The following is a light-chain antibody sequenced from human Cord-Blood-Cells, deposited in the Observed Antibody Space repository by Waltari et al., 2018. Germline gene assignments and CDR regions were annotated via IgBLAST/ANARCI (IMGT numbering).Light chain of an antibody. Sequence: QSALTQPASVSGSPRQPITISCPATSSAVGRYNLVPWYQQRPGKAPKLMIYEGSKRPSGVSNRFSGSKSGNTASLTISGLQAEDEADYYCCSYAGSSTWVFGGGTKLTVL. CDR1: SSAVGRYNL. V-gene: IGLV2-23*01. CDR2: EGS. J-gene: IGLJ3*02. CDR3: CSYAGSSTWV.